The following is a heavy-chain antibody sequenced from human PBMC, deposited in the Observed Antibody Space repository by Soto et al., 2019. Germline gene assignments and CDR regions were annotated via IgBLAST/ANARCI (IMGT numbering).Heavy chain of an antibody. CDR3: AKKVKPWRDDDYAMDV. Sequence: QVQLVASGGGVVQPGGSLRLSCAASGFTFSSYGMHWVRQAPGKGLEWVAVISYDGNNKYYADSVKGRYTISRDKSKSTRDLKMNSLRADDTAVYYCAKKVKPWRDDDYAMDVWGQGTTVTVS. J-gene: IGHJ6*02. CDR1: GFTFSSYG. CDR2: ISYDGNNK. V-gene: IGHV3-30*18. D-gene: IGHD1-1*01.